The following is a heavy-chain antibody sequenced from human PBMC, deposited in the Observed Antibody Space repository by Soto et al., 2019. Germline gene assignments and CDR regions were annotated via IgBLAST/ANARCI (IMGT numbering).Heavy chain of an antibody. D-gene: IGHD2-2*01. J-gene: IGHJ6*03. V-gene: IGHV4-34*01. Sequence: SETLSLTCAVYGGSFSGYYWSWIRQPPGKGLEWIGEINHSGSTNYNPSLKSRVTISADTSKNQFSLKLSSVTAADTAVYYCARVTRGIVVVPAAMPRPYYYYYYMDVWGKGTTVS. CDR1: GGSFSGYY. CDR3: ARVTRGIVVVPAAMPRPYYYYYYMDV. CDR2: INHSGST.